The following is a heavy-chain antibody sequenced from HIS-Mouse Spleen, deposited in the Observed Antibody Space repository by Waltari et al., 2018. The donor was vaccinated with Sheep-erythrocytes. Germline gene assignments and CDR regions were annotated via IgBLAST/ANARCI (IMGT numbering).Heavy chain of an antibody. V-gene: IGHV3-30-3*01. CDR2: ISYDGSNK. CDR1: GSPFSSYA. CDR3: ARGAYSSSWYPFQH. J-gene: IGHJ1*01. Sequence: QVQLVESGGGVVQPGRSLRLSCAASGSPFSSYAMHWVHQAPGKGLEWVAVISYDGSNKYYADSVKGRFTISRDNSKNTLYLQMNSLRAEDTAVYYCARGAYSSSWYPFQHWGQGTLVTVSS. D-gene: IGHD6-13*01.